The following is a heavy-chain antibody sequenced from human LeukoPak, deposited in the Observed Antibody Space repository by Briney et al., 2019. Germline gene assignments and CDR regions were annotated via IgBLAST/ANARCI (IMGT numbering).Heavy chain of an antibody. D-gene: IGHD5-18*01. CDR2: ISYDGSNK. V-gene: IGHV3-30*03. CDR1: GFTFSSYG. Sequence: GALRLSCAASGFTFSSYGMHWVRQGPGKGLEWVAVISYDGSNKYYADSVKGRFTISRDNSKNTLYLQMNSLRAEDTAVYYCARDQVSAMVTGYYYYMDVWGKGTTVTISS. J-gene: IGHJ6*03. CDR3: ARDQVSAMVTGYYYYMDV.